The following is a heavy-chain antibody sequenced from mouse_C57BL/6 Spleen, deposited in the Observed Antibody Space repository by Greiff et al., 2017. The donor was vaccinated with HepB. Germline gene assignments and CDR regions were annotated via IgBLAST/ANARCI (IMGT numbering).Heavy chain of an antibody. Sequence: VQLQQSGAELVRPGPSVKVSCKASGYAFTNYLIEWVKQRPGQGLEWIGVINPGSGGTNYNEKFKGKATLTADKSSSTAYMQLSSLTSEDSAVYFCARSYYDYDGFAYWGQGTLVTVSA. D-gene: IGHD2-4*01. CDR2: INPGSGGT. CDR1: GYAFTNYL. CDR3: ARSYYDYDGFAY. J-gene: IGHJ3*01. V-gene: IGHV1-54*01.